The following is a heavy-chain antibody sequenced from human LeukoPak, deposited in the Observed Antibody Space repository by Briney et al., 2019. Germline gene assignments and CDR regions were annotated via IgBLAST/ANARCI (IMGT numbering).Heavy chain of an antibody. CDR1: GYTFTSYD. Sequence: GASVKVSCTASGYTFTSYDINWVRQATGQGLEWMGWMNPNSGNTGYAQKFQGRVTMTRNTSISTAYMELSSLRSEDTAVYYCARAHYDILTGYDDAFDIWGQGTMVTVSS. J-gene: IGHJ3*02. CDR2: MNPNSGNT. V-gene: IGHV1-8*01. CDR3: ARAHYDILTGYDDAFDI. D-gene: IGHD3-9*01.